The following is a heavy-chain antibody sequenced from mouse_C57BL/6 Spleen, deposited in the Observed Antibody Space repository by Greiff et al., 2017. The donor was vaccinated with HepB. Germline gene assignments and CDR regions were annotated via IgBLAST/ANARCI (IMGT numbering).Heavy chain of an antibody. Sequence: QVQLQQPGAELVRPGSSVKLSCKASGYTFTSYWMHWVKQRPIQGLEWIGNIDPSDSETHYNQKFKDKATLTVDKSSSTAYMQLSSLTSEDSAVYYCARSSIYYYVSSYNDYWGQGTTLTVSS. D-gene: IGHD1-1*01. CDR2: IDPSDSET. J-gene: IGHJ2*01. CDR1: GYTFTSYW. V-gene: IGHV1-52*01. CDR3: ARSSIYYYVSSYNDY.